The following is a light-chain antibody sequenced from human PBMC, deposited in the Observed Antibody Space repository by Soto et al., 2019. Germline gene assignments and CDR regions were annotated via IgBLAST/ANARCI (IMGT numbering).Light chain of an antibody. Sequence: QSALTQAASVSGSPGQSITISCAGTSSDVGGYNYVSWYQQHPGKAPKLIICDVSNRPSGVSSRFSGSKSGNTASLTISGLQAEDEADYYCSSFAGTSYVFGTGTKVTVL. V-gene: IGLV2-14*01. CDR1: SSDVGGYNY. CDR3: SSFAGTSYV. J-gene: IGLJ1*01. CDR2: DVS.